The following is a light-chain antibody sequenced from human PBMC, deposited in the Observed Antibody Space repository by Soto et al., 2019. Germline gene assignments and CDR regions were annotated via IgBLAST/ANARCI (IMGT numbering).Light chain of an antibody. CDR3: QQYNSYSWT. V-gene: IGKV1-5*01. J-gene: IGKJ1*01. CDR2: DAS. Sequence: DIPMTQSPSTLSASVGDRVTITCRASQSISSWLAWYQQKPGKAPKLLIYDASSLESGVPSRFSGSGSGTEFTLTISSLQPDDFATYYRQQYNSYSWTFGQGTKVDIK. CDR1: QSISSW.